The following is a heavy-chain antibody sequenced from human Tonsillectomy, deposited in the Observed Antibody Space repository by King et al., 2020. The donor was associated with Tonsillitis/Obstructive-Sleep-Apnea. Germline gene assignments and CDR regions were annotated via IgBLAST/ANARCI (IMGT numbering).Heavy chain of an antibody. Sequence: VQLQQWGAGLLKPSETLSLTCAVYGGSFSGYYWSWIRQPPGKGLEWIGEINHSGSTNYNPSLKSRVTISVDTSKNQFSLKLSSVTAADTAVYYCARRRTYYDFWSGSQRGHDAFDIWGQGTMVTVSS. CDR1: GGSFSGYY. CDR2: INHSGST. D-gene: IGHD3-3*01. V-gene: IGHV4-34*01. CDR3: ARRRTYYDFWSGSQRGHDAFDI. J-gene: IGHJ3*02.